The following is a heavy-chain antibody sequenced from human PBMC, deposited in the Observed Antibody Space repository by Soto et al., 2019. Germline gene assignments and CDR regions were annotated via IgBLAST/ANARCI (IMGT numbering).Heavy chain of an antibody. CDR2: IYYLGST. D-gene: IGHD3-10*01. CDR3: ARDGYDGSGSPYPAF. Sequence: QVQLQESGPGQVKPSETLSLTCSVSGGSMSEYFWSWIRQSPGKGLEWIRYIYYLGSTDYNPSLKSRVTISVDTSKRQFSLRLTSVTAADTAVYYCARDGYDGSGSPYPAFWGPGTQVTVSS. CDR1: GGSMSEYF. V-gene: IGHV4-59*01. J-gene: IGHJ4*02.